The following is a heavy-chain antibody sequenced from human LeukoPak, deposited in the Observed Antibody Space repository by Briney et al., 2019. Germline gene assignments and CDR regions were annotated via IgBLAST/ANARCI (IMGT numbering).Heavy chain of an antibody. D-gene: IGHD2-15*01. V-gene: IGHV1-3*02. CDR1: GYTFTSYA. Sequence: ASVKVSRKASGYTFTSYAMHWVRQAPGQRLEWMGWTNAGNGNTKYSQEFQGRGTITRDTAASTAYRGLSSLRSEDMAVYYCARGCSGGSCYPFDYWGQGTLVTVSS. CDR3: ARGCSGGSCYPFDY. CDR2: TNAGNGNT. J-gene: IGHJ4*02.